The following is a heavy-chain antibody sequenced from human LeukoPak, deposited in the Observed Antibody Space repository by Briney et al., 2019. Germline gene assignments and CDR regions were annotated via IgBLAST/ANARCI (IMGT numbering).Heavy chain of an antibody. D-gene: IGHD3-10*02. Sequence: GGSLRLSCAASGVTFSSYEMNWVRQAPGKGLEWVSYISSSGSTIYYADSVKGRFTISRDNAKNSLYLQMNSLGAEDTAVYYCAELGITMIGGVWGKGTTVTISS. V-gene: IGHV3-48*03. CDR2: ISSSGSTI. CDR3: AELGITMIGGV. J-gene: IGHJ6*04. CDR1: GVTFSSYE.